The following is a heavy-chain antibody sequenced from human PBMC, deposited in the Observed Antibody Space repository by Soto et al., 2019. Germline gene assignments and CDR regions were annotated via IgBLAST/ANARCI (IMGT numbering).Heavy chain of an antibody. J-gene: IGHJ4*02. CDR1: GYSFNGYW. CDR2: IDPSDSYT. Sequence: GESLKISCKGSGYSFNGYWISWVRQMPGKGLEWMGRIDPSDSYTNYSPSFQGHVTISTARSITTAYLQWSSLEASDTAMYYCARQTYNADYQHYVDSWGQGTLVTV. D-gene: IGHD2-2*01. V-gene: IGHV5-10-1*01. CDR3: ARQTYNADYQHYVDS.